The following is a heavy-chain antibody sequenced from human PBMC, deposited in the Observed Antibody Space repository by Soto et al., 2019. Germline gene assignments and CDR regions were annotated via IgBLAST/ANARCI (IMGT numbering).Heavy chain of an antibody. CDR1: GYTFTNYF. V-gene: IGHV1-46*01. CDR2: INPSIGTT. J-gene: IGHJ4*02. D-gene: IGHD3-22*01. CDR3: ARGFVDSSGYFYD. Sequence: GASVKVSCKASGYTFTNYFMHWVRQAPGQGLEWMGIINPSIGTTTYAQKFKGRVTMTRETSTSTAYMELSSLRSEDTAVYYCARGFVDSSGYFYDWGQGTLVTVSS.